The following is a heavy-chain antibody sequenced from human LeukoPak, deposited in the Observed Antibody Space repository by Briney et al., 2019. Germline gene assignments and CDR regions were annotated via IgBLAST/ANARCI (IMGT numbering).Heavy chain of an antibody. J-gene: IGHJ4*02. CDR2: INPSGGST. V-gene: IGHV1-46*03. Sequence: ASVKVSCKASGYTFTSHYMHWVRQAPGQGLEWMGIINPSGGSTSYAQKFQGRVTMTRDTSTSTVYMELSSLRSEDTAVYYCARDWTTGTILDYWGQGTLVTVSS. D-gene: IGHD1-1*01. CDR3: ARDWTTGTILDY. CDR1: GYTFTSHY.